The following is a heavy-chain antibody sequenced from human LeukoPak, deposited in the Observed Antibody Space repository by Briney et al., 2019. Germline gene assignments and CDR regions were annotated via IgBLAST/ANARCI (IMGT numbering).Heavy chain of an antibody. CDR1: QFTFSSYV. V-gene: IGHV3-23*01. J-gene: IGHJ4*02. Sequence: GGSLRLSCAASQFTFSSYVMTWVRQAPGKGLEWVSSISASGSLTYYADSVKGRFTISRDNSKSILFLQMNSLTVEDTAVYYWAKGWFGETLHGPHDYWGQGALVTVSS. D-gene: IGHD3-10*01. CDR3: AKGWFGETLHGPHDY. CDR2: ISASGSLT.